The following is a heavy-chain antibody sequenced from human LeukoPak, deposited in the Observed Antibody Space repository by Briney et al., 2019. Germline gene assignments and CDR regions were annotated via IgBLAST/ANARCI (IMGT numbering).Heavy chain of an antibody. V-gene: IGHV1-24*01. CDR1: GYTLTELS. CDR2: FDPEDGET. CDR3: TTDRLSLDYDSSGYRDAFDI. Sequence: ASVKVSCKVSGYTLTELSMHWVRQAPGKGLEWMGGFDPEDGETIYAQKFQDRVTMTEDTSTDTAYMELSSLRSEDTAVYYCTTDRLSLDYDSSGYRDAFDIWGQGTMVTVSA. D-gene: IGHD3-22*01. J-gene: IGHJ3*02.